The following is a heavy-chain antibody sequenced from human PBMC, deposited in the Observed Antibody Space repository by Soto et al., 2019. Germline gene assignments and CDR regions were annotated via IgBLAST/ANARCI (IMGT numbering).Heavy chain of an antibody. Sequence: SQTLSLTCVISGDSVSSNSAAWNWIRQSPSRGLEWLGRTYRSKWYNDYAVSVKSRITINPDTSKNQFSLQLNSVTPEDTAVYYCAREREQQLVRYYYYGMDVWGQGTTVTVSS. V-gene: IGHV6-1*01. CDR3: AREREQQLVRYYYYGMDV. CDR2: TYRSKWYN. D-gene: IGHD6-13*01. J-gene: IGHJ6*02. CDR1: GDSVSSNSAA.